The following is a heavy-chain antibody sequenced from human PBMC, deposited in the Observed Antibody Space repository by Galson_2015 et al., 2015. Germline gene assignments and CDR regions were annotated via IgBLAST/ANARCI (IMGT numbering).Heavy chain of an antibody. D-gene: IGHD3-10*01. CDR3: ARDFSPGGDYYGSEI. V-gene: IGHV3-48*02. CDR1: GFTFSSYS. Sequence: SLRLSGAASGFTFSSYSMNWVRQAPGKGLEWVSYSSSSSSTIYYADSVKGRFTISRDNAKNSLYLQMNSLRDEDTAVYYCARDFSPGGDYYGSEIWGQGTMVTVSS. J-gene: IGHJ3*02. CDR2: SSSSSSTI.